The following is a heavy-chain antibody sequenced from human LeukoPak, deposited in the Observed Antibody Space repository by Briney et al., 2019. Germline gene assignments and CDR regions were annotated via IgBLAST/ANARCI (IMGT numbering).Heavy chain of an antibody. J-gene: IGHJ4*02. Sequence: GGSLRLSCADSGFTVSSNYMSWVRQAPGKGLEWVSVIYSGGSTYYADSVKGRFTISRDNSKNTLYLQMNSLRAEDTAVYYCARALGPSSTLDYWGQGTLVTVSS. CDR3: ARALGPSSTLDY. V-gene: IGHV3-66*01. CDR2: IYSGGST. CDR1: GFTVSSNY.